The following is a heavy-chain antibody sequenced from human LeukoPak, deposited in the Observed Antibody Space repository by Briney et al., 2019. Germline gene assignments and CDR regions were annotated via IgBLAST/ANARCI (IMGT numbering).Heavy chain of an antibody. J-gene: IGHJ6*03. CDR2: INHSGST. V-gene: IGHV4-34*01. D-gene: IGHD3-3*01. CDR1: GGSFSGYY. CDR3: ARERGYYDFWSGYYDGYYYMDV. Sequence: PSETLSLTCAVYGGSFSGYYWSWIRQPPGKGLEWIGEINHSGSTSYNPSLKSRVTISVDTSKNQFSLKLSSVTAADTAVYYCARERGYYDFWSGYYDGYYYMDVWGKGTTVTVSS.